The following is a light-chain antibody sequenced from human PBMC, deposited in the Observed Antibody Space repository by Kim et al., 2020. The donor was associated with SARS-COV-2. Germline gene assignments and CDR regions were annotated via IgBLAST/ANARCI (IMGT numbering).Light chain of an antibody. Sequence: WSPGERAPLSGRASQSVSSSYLAWYQQKPGQAPRLLIYGASSRATGIPDRFSGSGSGTDFTLTISRLEPEDFAVYYCQQYGSSPYTFGQGTKLEIK. CDR3: QQYGSSPYT. CDR2: GAS. V-gene: IGKV3-20*01. CDR1: QSVSSSY. J-gene: IGKJ2*01.